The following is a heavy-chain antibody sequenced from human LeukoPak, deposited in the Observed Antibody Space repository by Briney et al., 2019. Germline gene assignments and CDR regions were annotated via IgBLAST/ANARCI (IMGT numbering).Heavy chain of an antibody. CDR2: INHSGST. V-gene: IGHV4-34*01. D-gene: IGHD3-16*01. CDR3: ARGRGRFDF. Sequence: SETLSLTCAVYGGSFSGYYWSWIRQAPGKGLEWIGEINHSGSTNQNPSLKSRVTIPADTSKNQFSLKVKSLTAADTAVYFCARGRGRFDFWGQGTLVTVSS. CDR1: GGSFSGYY. J-gene: IGHJ4*02.